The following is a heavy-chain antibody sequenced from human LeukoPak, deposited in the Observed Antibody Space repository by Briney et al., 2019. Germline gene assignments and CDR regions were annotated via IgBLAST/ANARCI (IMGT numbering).Heavy chain of an antibody. D-gene: IGHD3-16*02. CDR1: GYSFTSYG. Sequence: ASVKVSCKASGYSFTSYGINWVRQAPGQGLEWMGWISGYNGNTNYAQKLQGRVTTTTDTSTSTVYMELRSLRSDDTAVYYCARDNSVGDIAWSFDPWGQGTLVTVSS. CDR3: ARDNSVGDIAWSFDP. V-gene: IGHV1-18*01. J-gene: IGHJ5*02. CDR2: ISGYNGNT.